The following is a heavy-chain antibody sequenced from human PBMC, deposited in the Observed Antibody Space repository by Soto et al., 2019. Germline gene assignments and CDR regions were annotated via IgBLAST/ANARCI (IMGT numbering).Heavy chain of an antibody. CDR3: ARGRVLRFLEWVSNWFDP. CDR1: GGSISSSSYY. CDR2: IYYSGST. J-gene: IGHJ5*02. D-gene: IGHD3-3*01. V-gene: IGHV4-39*07. Sequence: GSLCLTGTVSGGSISSSSYYWGWIRQPPGKGLEWIGSIYYSGSTYYNPSLKSRVTISVDTSKNQFSLKLSSVTAADTAVYYCARGRVLRFLEWVSNWFDPWGQGTLVTVSS.